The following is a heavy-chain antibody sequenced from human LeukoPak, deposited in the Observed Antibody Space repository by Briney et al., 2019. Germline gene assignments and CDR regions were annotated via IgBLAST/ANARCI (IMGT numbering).Heavy chain of an antibody. CDR1: GFSFSTYW. D-gene: IGHD6-13*01. Sequence: SGGSLGLSCAASGFSFSTYWMSWVRRAPGKGLEWVANIKQDESEKYYVDSVKGRFTISRDNTKNSLYLQMNSLRVEDTAVYYCASGRQLGRWGQGTLVTVSS. J-gene: IGHJ4*02. CDR3: ASGRQLGR. CDR2: IKQDESEK. V-gene: IGHV3-7*03.